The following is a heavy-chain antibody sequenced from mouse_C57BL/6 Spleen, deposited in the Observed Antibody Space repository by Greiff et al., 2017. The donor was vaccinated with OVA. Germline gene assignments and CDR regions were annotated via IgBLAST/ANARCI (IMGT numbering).Heavy chain of an antibody. CDR3: ARDDGYLDYYAMDD. CDR2: ISDGGGYT. CDR1: GFTFSSYA. D-gene: IGHD2-3*01. Sequence: EVKLVESGGGLVKPGGSLKLSCAASGFTFSSYAMSWVRQTPETRLEWVATISDGGGYTNYPDNVKGRFTISRDNATNNLYLQMSHLKSEDTAMYYCARDDGYLDYYAMDDWGQGTSVTVSS. J-gene: IGHJ4*01. V-gene: IGHV5-4*01.